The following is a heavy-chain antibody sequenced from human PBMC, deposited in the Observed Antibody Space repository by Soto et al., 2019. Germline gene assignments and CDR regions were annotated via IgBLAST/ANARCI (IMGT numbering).Heavy chain of an antibody. V-gene: IGHV4-59*01. J-gene: IGHJ4*01. CDR1: GGSISSYY. CDR2: IYYSGST. D-gene: IGHD6-6*01. CDR3: AREIGSSRSAQTAYFDY. Sequence: PSETLSLTCTVSGGSISSYYWSWIRQPPGKGLEWIGYIYYSGSTNYNPSLKSRVTISVDTSKNQFSLKLSSVTAADTAVYYCAREIGSSRSAQTAYFDYWGHGTLVTVSS.